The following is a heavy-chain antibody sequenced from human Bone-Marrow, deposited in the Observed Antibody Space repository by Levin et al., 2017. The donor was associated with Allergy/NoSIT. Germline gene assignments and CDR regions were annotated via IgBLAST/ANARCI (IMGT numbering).Heavy chain of an antibody. CDR3: VTRSADSYGEYYFDD. Sequence: GASVKVSCKASGGTFRHYALSWVRQAPGQGFEWMGGIISVFGTAKYAQKVQGRVTITADESTSTANMELTSLRSEDTAVYYCVTRSADSYGEYYFDDWGQGTLVTVSS. D-gene: IGHD5-18*01. V-gene: IGHV1-69*13. J-gene: IGHJ4*02. CDR1: GGTFRHYA. CDR2: IISVFGTA.